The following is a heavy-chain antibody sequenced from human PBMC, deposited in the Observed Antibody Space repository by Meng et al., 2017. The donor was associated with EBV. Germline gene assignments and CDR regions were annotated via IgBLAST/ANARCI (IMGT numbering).Heavy chain of an antibody. J-gene: IGHJ4*02. CDR1: GYNFTSYG. CDR2: ISAYNGNT. V-gene: IGHV1-18*01. Sequence: HVVKYEAEVKKPGASVKVTCKASGYNFTSYGMSWVRQAPGQGLEWMGWISAYNGNTNSAQKLQGRVTMTTDTSTSTAYMELRSLRSDDTAVYYCARDGRLYDTPSPFDYWGQGTLVTVSS. D-gene: IGHD3-22*01. CDR3: ARDGRLYDTPSPFDY.